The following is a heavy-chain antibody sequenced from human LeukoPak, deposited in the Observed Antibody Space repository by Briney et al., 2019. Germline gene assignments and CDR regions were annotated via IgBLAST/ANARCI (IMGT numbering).Heavy chain of an antibody. CDR2: IHYSGST. Sequence: SETLSLTCTVSGGSISNYNWNWIRQPPGKGLEWIGHIHYSGSTNYNPSLRSRVTILVDTSKNQFSLELTSVTAADTAVYYCARLGFCSGGRCLNDYWGQGTLVTVSS. CDR3: ARLGFCSGGRCLNDY. CDR1: GGSISNYN. D-gene: IGHD2-15*01. V-gene: IGHV4-59*12. J-gene: IGHJ4*02.